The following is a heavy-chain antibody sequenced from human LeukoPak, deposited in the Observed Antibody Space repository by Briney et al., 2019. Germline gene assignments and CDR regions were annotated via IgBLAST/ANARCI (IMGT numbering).Heavy chain of an antibody. Sequence: SETLSLTCAVSGGSISSSTYYWGWIRQPPGKGREWIGIIYYSGNTYYTNPSLKSRVTISVDTSKNQFSLKLSSVPAADTAVYYCARLRPYYDILTGYTPPDWFDPWGQGTLVTVSS. CDR3: ARLRPYYDILTGYTPPDWFDP. CDR2: IYYSGNT. CDR1: GGSISSSTYY. V-gene: IGHV4-39*01. D-gene: IGHD3-9*01. J-gene: IGHJ5*02.